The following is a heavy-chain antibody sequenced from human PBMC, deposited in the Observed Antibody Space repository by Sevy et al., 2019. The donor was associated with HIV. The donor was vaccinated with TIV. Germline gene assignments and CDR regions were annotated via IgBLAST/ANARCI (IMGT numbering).Heavy chain of an antibody. CDR2: INPNSGGT. J-gene: IGHJ6*02. D-gene: IGHD2-21*01. CDR1: GYTFTDYH. Sequence: ASVKVSCKASGYTFTDYHMHWVRQAPGQGLEWMGWINPNSGGTNYAQKYQGWVTMTRDTSISTVYIELSRLRSDDTAVYYCARAPYIVSRSDHYYYGLDVWGQGTTVTVSS. CDR3: ARAPYIVSRSDHYYYGLDV. V-gene: IGHV1-2*04.